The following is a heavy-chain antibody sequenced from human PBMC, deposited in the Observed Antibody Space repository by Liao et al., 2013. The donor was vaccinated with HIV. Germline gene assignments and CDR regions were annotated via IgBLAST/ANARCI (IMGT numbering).Heavy chain of an antibody. D-gene: IGHD3-22*01. CDR2: INHSGST. CDR1: GGSISDYN. CDR3: ARSYYDSSGYYYEDN. Sequence: QVRLQESGPGLVKPSETLSLTCTVSGGSISDYNWSWVRQAPGKGLEWIGEINHSGSTNFNPSLKSRVTISVDTSKNQFFXKLSSVTAADTAVYYCARSYYDSSGYYYEDNWGQGTLITVSS. J-gene: IGHJ4*02. V-gene: IGHV4-34*10.